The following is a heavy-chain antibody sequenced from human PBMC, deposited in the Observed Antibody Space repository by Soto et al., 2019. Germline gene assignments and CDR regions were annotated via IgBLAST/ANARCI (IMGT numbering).Heavy chain of an antibody. CDR3: SRSGLEMATIKYDFGRDLDS. V-gene: IGHV1-69*12. CDR1: GGTFSSYA. D-gene: IGHD5-12*01. CDR2: SIPIFGTA. Sequence: QVQLVQSGAEVKKPGSSVKVSCKASGGTFSSYAISWGRQAPGQRLEWMGGSIPIFGTANYAQKFQGRVTITADESTSTAYMELSSLRSEDTAVYYCSRSGLEMATIKYDFGRDLDSWVQGTMVTVSS. J-gene: IGHJ4*02.